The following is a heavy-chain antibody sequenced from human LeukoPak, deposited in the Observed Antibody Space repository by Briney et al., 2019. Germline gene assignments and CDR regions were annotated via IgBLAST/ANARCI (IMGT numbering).Heavy chain of an antibody. Sequence: SETLSLTCTVSGGSVSSYYWSWIRQPPGEGLEWIAYIHNSGSTNYNPSLKGRATIAVDTSKNQFSLKLSSVTAADTAMYYCVRDWEGFNFDIWGQGTVVTVSS. CDR2: IHNSGST. J-gene: IGHJ3*02. CDR1: GGSVSSYY. CDR3: VRDWEGFNFDI. V-gene: IGHV4-59*02. D-gene: IGHD1-26*01.